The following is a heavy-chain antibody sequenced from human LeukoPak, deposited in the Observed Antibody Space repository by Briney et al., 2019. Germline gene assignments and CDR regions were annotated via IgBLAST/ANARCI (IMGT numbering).Heavy chain of an antibody. CDR1: GFTFVDYA. D-gene: IGHD3-22*01. CDR3: AKDSGNRYYYDSKRAFDI. Sequence: GRSLRLSCAASGFTFVDYAMHWVRQAPGEGLGWGSGISWNSGSIGYADSVKGRFTISRDNAKNSLYLQMNSLRAEDTALYYCAKDSGNRYYYDSKRAFDIWGQGTMVTVSS. J-gene: IGHJ3*02. CDR2: ISWNSGSI. V-gene: IGHV3-9*01.